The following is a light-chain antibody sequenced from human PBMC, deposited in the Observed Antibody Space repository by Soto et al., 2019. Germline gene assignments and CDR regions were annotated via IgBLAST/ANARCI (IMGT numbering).Light chain of an antibody. Sequence: IVLPKSPGTLSLSPGERATLSCRASQSVSSRLAWYQQKPGQAPRLLISGASSRATGIPDRFSGSGSATDFTLTISRLEPEDFTLYYCQQYGSSPITFGQGTRLEIK. CDR1: QSVSSR. V-gene: IGKV3-20*01. CDR2: GAS. CDR3: QQYGSSPIT. J-gene: IGKJ5*01.